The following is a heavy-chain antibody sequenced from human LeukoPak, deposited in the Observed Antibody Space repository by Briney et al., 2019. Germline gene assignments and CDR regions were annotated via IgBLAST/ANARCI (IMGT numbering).Heavy chain of an antibody. Sequence: PGGSLRLSCAASGFTFSSYWMSWVRQAPGKGLEWVANIKQDGSEKYYVDSVKGRFTISRDNAKNSLYLQMNSLRAEDTAVYYCAREPYYYGSGSYSSWGQGTLVTVSS. J-gene: IGHJ5*02. CDR1: GFTFSSYW. D-gene: IGHD3-10*01. CDR2: IKQDGSEK. V-gene: IGHV3-7*03. CDR3: AREPYYYGSGSYSS.